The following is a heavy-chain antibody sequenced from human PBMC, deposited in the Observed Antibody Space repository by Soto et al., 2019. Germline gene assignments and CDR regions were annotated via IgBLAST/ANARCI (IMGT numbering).Heavy chain of an antibody. CDR3: TKEPKKSICHDY. D-gene: IGHD2-21*01. CDR2: ISSSGGTT. J-gene: IGHJ4*02. V-gene: IGHV3-23*01. Sequence: EVQLLESGGGLVQPGGSLRLSCAASGFTFSEYAMSWVRQAPGKGLEWDSSISSSGGTTSYTDSVKGRFTISRDNSKNTLFILMNGLRAEDTAIYYCTKEPKKSICHDYWGLGTLVTVSP. CDR1: GFTFSEYA.